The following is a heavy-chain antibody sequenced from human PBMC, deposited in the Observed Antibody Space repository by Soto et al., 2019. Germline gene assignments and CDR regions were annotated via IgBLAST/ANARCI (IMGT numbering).Heavy chain of an antibody. CDR2: IIPIFGTA. Sequence: QVQLVQSGAEVKKPGSSVKVSCKASGGTFSSYAISWVRQAPGQGLEWMGGIIPIFGTANYAQKFQGRVTITADGSTSTAYMEVSGRGSEQTAGYYCASWDYDVLTGPRGGMDVWGQGTTVTVYS. D-gene: IGHD3-9*01. V-gene: IGHV1-69*12. CDR1: GGTFSSYA. CDR3: ASWDYDVLTGPRGGMDV. J-gene: IGHJ6*02.